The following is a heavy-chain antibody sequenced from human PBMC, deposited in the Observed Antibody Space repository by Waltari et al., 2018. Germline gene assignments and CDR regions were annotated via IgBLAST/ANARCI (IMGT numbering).Heavy chain of an antibody. D-gene: IGHD3-10*01. CDR3: ARPEAGFGYGMDV. CDR1: GYTFTGYY. CDR2: IIPIFGTA. J-gene: IGHJ6*02. Sequence: QVQLVQSGAEAKKPGASVKVSCQASGYTFTGYYMHWVRQAPGQGLEWMGRIIPIFGTANYAQKFQGRVTITADKSTSTAYMELSSLRSEDTAVYYCARPEAGFGYGMDVWGQGTTVTVSS. V-gene: IGHV1-69*06.